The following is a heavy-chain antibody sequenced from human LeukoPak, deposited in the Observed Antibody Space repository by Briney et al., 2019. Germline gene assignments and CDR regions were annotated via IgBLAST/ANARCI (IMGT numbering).Heavy chain of an antibody. J-gene: IGHJ4*02. D-gene: IGHD1-26*01. CDR1: GYSLTSYP. V-gene: IGHV7-4-1*02. CDR3: ARDPSGGGSASDY. CDR2: INTETQKP. Sequence: ASVKVSCKASGYSLTSYPVNWLRQAPGQGLEWMGWINTETQKPTYAQGFTGRFVFSLDTSLSTAYLQISNLKAEDTAIYYCARDPSGGGSASDYWGQGTLVTVSP.